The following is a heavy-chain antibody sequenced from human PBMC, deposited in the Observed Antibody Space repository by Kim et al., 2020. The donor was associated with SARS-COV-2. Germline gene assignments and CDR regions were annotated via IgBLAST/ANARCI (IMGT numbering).Heavy chain of an antibody. CDR2: ISGSGGST. Sequence: GGSLRLSCAASGFTFSSYAMSWVRQAPGKGLEWVSAISGSGGSTYYADSVKGRFTISRDNSKNTLYLQMNSLRAEDTAVYYCAKDRQDIVATIYTDYWGQGTLVTVSS. CDR1: GFTFSSYA. CDR3: AKDRQDIVATIYTDY. J-gene: IGHJ4*02. D-gene: IGHD5-12*01. V-gene: IGHV3-23*01.